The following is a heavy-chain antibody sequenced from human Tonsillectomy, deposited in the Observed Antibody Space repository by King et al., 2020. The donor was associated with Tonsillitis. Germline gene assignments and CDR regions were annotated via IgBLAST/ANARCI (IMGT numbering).Heavy chain of an antibody. V-gene: IGHV3-30-3*01. D-gene: IGHD5-18*01. CDR1: GFTFSSYA. CDR3: AREGYSYGYKSVSYYYGMDV. CDR2: ISYDGSNK. Sequence: QLVQSGGGVVQPGRSLRLSCAASGFTFSSYAMHWVRQAPGKGLEWVAVISYDGSNKYYADSVKGRFTISRDNSKNTLYLQMNSLRAEDTAVYYCAREGYSYGYKSVSYYYGMDVWGHGTTVTVSS. J-gene: IGHJ6*02.